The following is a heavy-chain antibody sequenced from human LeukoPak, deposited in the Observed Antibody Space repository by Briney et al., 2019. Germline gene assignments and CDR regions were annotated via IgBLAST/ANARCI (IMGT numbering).Heavy chain of an antibody. J-gene: IGHJ4*02. D-gene: IGHD6-19*01. V-gene: IGHV3-21*01. CDR3: ARDRILHSRGWYGY. CDR1: GFTFSSYS. CDR2: ISSSSSYI. Sequence: PGGSLRLSCAASGFTFSSYSMNWVRQAPGKGLEWVSSISSSSSYIYYADSVKGRFTISRDNAKNSLYLQMSSLRAEDTAVYYCARDRILHSRGWYGYWGQGTLVTVSS.